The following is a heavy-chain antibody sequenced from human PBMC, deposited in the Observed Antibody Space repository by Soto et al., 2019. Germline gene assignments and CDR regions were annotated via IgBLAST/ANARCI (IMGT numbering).Heavy chain of an antibody. CDR2: ISGHSGGT. CDR1: GDPFTKYG. J-gene: IGHJ6*02. D-gene: IGHD2-21*01. V-gene: IGHV1-18*01. CDR3: AQDGGHGARMHICGMDV. Sequence: ASVKVSRKAAGDPFTKYGINWVRQAPGQGLEWMGWISGHSGGTKYGPKFRDRITMVTDTSSKTADMELRRLTSDDTAVYYCAQDGGHGARMHICGMDVWGQGTTVTVSS.